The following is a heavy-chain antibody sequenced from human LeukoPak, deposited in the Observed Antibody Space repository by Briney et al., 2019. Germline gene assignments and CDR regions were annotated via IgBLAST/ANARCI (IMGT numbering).Heavy chain of an antibody. Sequence: PSQTLSLTCTVSGSSISSGGYYWSWIRQHPGKGLEWIGYIYYSGSTYYNPSLKSRVTISVDTSKNQFSLKLSSVTAADTAVYYCARGGGNDPYYYFDYWGQGTLVTVSS. J-gene: IGHJ4*02. CDR1: GSSISSGGYY. CDR2: IYYSGST. D-gene: IGHD1-14*01. CDR3: ARGGGNDPYYYFDY. V-gene: IGHV4-31*03.